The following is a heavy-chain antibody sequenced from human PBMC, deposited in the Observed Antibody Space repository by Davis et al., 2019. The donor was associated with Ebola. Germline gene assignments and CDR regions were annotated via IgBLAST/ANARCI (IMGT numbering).Heavy chain of an antibody. CDR3: ARSQGPIFGVVIIGYYGMDV. CDR2: IYYSGST. V-gene: IGHV4-59*12. CDR1: GGSISSYY. Sequence: GSLRLSCTVSGGSISSYYWSWIRQPPGKGLEWIGYIYYSGSTNYNPSLKSRVTISVDTSKNQFSLKLSSVTAADTAVYYCARSQGPIFGVVIIGYYGMDVWGQGTTVTVSS. D-gene: IGHD3-3*01. J-gene: IGHJ6*02.